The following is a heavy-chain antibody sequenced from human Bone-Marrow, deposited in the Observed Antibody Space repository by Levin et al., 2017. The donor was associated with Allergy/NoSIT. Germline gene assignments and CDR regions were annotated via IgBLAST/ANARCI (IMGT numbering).Heavy chain of an antibody. D-gene: IGHD3-22*01. CDR3: ARDRLGYYDSSGYPPYFDY. Sequence: ASVKVSCKASGYTFTSYGISWVRQAPGQGLEWMGWISAYNGNTNYAQKLQGRVTMTTDTSTSTAYMELRSLRSDDTAVYYCARDRLGYYDSSGYPPYFDYWGQGTLVTVSS. V-gene: IGHV1-18*01. J-gene: IGHJ4*02. CDR1: GYTFTSYG. CDR2: ISAYNGNT.